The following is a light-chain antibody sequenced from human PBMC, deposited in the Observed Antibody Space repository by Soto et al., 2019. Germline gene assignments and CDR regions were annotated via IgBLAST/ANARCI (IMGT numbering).Light chain of an antibody. CDR2: DAS. CDR3: QQYGTWPPLT. Sequence: DIVMTQSPATLSVSPGEGATLSCRASQSVHSALAWYQQRPGQTPRLLIYDASTRATGIPDRFSGSGSGTEFTLTISGLQSEDFAIYYCQQYGTWPPLTFGGGTKVEI. V-gene: IGKV3-15*01. CDR1: QSVHSA. J-gene: IGKJ4*01.